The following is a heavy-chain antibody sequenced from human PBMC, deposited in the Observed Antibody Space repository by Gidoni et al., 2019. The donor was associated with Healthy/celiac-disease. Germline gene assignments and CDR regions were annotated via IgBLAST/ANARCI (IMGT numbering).Heavy chain of an antibody. CDR3: ARGWTVLNRAQYYYYYYGMDV. J-gene: IGHJ6*02. V-gene: IGHV1-46*01. D-gene: IGHD1-26*01. Sequence: QVQLVQSGAEVKKPGASVKVSCKASGYTFTSYYMHWLRQAPGQGLEWKGKINPSGGSTSYAQKFQGRVTMTRDTSTSTVYMELSSLRSEDTAVYYCARGWTVLNRAQYYYYYYGMDVWGQGTTVTVSS. CDR2: INPSGGST. CDR1: GYTFTSYY.